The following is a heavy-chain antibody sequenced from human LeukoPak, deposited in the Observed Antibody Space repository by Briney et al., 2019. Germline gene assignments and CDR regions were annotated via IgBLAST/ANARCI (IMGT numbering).Heavy chain of an antibody. CDR2: IYYSGST. J-gene: IGHJ4*02. CDR3: ARDPGYSGIDY. D-gene: IGHD5-12*01. CDR1: GGSFSGYY. V-gene: IGHV4-59*01. Sequence: SETLSLTCAVYGGSFSGYYWSWIRQPPGKGLEWIGYIYYSGSTNYNPSLKSRVIISVDTSKNQFSLKLSSVAAADTAVYYCARDPGYSGIDYWGQGTLVTVSS.